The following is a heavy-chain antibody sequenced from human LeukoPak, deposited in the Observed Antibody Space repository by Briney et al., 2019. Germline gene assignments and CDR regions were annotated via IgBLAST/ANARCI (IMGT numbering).Heavy chain of an antibody. Sequence: ASVKVSCKASGYTFTNYGISWVRQAPGQGLEWMGWISTFNGNTNYAQKVQGRVTMTTDTSTSTAYMELRSLRSDDTAVYYCAGLYGPGIAAAGTTPFDYWGQGTLVTVSS. CDR3: AGLYGPGIAAAGTTPFDY. J-gene: IGHJ4*02. CDR1: GYTFTNYG. D-gene: IGHD6-13*01. CDR2: ISTFNGNT. V-gene: IGHV1-18*01.